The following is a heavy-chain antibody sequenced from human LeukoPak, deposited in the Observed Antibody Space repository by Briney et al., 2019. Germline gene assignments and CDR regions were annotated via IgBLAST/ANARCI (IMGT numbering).Heavy chain of an antibody. D-gene: IGHD3-22*01. J-gene: IGHJ4*02. Sequence: PGGSLRLSCAASGFTFDDYAMHWVRQAPGKGLEWVSLISGDGGSTYYADSMKGRFTISRDNGKNSLYLQMNSLRTEDTAFYFCAKAKYYYEGGDYWGQGTLVTVSS. CDR1: GFTFDDYA. CDR3: AKAKYYYEGGDY. V-gene: IGHV3-43*02. CDR2: ISGDGGST.